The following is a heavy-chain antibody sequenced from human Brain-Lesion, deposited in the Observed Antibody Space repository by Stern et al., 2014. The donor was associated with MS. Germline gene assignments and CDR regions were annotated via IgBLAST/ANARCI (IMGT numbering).Heavy chain of an antibody. CDR1: PDIFANYA. J-gene: IGHJ3*02. V-gene: IGHV1-8*01. CDR2: INHSRGNQ. Sequence: VQLVESGAAVMKPGGPVKVSCEASPDIFANYAINWVRQAKGQGPEWLGWINHSRGNQGYAVKCQARVTITYDTSLSVGYLEMTSLTSEDTAVYYCARGSSLVCNKKSKTCYWGPLNMWGQGTLITVAS. D-gene: IGHD2/OR15-2a*01. CDR3: ARGSSLVCNKKSKTCYWGPLNM.